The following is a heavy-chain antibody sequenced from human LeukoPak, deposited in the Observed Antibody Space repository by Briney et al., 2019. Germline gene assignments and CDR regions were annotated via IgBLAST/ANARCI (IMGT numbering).Heavy chain of an antibody. D-gene: IGHD2-15*01. CDR3: ARLLIHGRRNYYYYMDV. V-gene: IGHV5-51*01. CDR1: GHNFSSHW. CDR2: IFPADSDT. J-gene: IGHJ6*03. Sequence: GESLKISCQAFGHNFSSHWIAWVRQVPGKGLVWMGIIFPADSDTRVSPSFQGQVTLSVDRSINTAYLQWSSLKASDTAMYYCARLLIHGRRNYYYYMDVWGKGTAVTVSS.